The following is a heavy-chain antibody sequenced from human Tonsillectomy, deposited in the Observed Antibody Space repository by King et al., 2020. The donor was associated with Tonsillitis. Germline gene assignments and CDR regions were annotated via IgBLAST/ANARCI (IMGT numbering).Heavy chain of an antibody. Sequence: QLVQSGAEVKKPGASVKVSCKASGYTFNNYGFSWVRQAPGQGLEWMGWISAYNANTHYAQELQGRVTMTTDTSTSTAYMELRSLRSDDTAVYYCATESLVVPTASHYWGQGTLVTVSP. CDR3: ATESLVVPTASHY. D-gene: IGHD2-2*01. J-gene: IGHJ4*02. V-gene: IGHV1-18*04. CDR2: ISAYNANT. CDR1: GYTFNNYG.